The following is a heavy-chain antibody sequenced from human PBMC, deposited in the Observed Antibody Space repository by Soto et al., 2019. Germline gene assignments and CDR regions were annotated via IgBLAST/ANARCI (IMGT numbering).Heavy chain of an antibody. CDR1: GYTFTGYY. Sequence: ASVKVSCKASGYTFTGYYMHWVRQAPGQGLEWMGWINPNSGGTNYAQKFQGWVTMTRDTSISTAYMELSRLRSDDTAVYYCARAYSSSTRQTSYFDYWGQGTLVTVSS. CDR3: ARAYSSSTRQTSYFDY. J-gene: IGHJ4*02. V-gene: IGHV1-2*04. D-gene: IGHD6-6*01. CDR2: INPNSGGT.